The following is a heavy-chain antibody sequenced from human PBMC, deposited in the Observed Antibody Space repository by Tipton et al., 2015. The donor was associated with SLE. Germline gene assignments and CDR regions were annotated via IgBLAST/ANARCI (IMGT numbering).Heavy chain of an antibody. CDR2: IYYSGST. D-gene: IGHD2-15*01. J-gene: IGHJ5*02. CDR3: ARNPTSYCSGGSCYSPWFDP. V-gene: IGHV4-59*12. Sequence: TLSLTCTVSGGSITTNYWSWIRQPPGKGLEWIGNIYYSGSTNYNLSLKSRVTISVDTSKNQFSLKLSSVTAADTAVYYCARNPTSYCSGGSCYSPWFDPWGQGTLVTVSS. CDR1: GGSITTNY.